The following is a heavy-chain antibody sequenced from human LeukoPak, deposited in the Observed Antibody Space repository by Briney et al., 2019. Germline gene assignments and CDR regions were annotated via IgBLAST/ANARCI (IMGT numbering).Heavy chain of an antibody. Sequence: ASVKVSCKASEYTFTSYDINWVRQATGQGLEWMGWIRPYNGNTNYAQKLQGRVTMTTDTSTSTAYMELRSLRSDDTAIYYCARDVEMYYDSSAFGDYWGQGTLVTVSS. CDR1: EYTFTSYD. V-gene: IGHV1-18*01. D-gene: IGHD3-22*01. CDR3: ARDVEMYYDSSAFGDY. CDR2: IRPYNGNT. J-gene: IGHJ4*02.